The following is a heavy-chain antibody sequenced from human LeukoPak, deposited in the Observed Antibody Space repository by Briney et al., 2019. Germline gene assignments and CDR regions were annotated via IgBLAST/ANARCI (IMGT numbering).Heavy chain of an antibody. CDR2: IKQDGSEK. D-gene: IGHD2-8*02. Sequence: PGGSLRLSCAASGFPFSSYWMSWVRQAPGKGLEWVANIKQDGSEKYYVDSVKGRFTISRDNAKNSLYLQMNSLRAEDTAVYFCARDRGYTRTNTGGYPVFDLWGQGTLVTVSS. CDR3: ARDRGYTRTNTGGYPVFDL. V-gene: IGHV3-7*01. J-gene: IGHJ4*02. CDR1: GFPFSSYW.